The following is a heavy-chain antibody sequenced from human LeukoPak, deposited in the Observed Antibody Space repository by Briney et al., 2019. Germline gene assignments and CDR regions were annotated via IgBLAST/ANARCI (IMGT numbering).Heavy chain of an antibody. CDR1: GGSISSGGYY. D-gene: IGHD2-2*02. Sequence: KPSETLSLTCTVSGGSISSGGYYWSWIRQHPGKGLEWIGYIYYSGSTYYNPSLKSRVTISVDTSKNQFSLKLSSVTAADTAVYYCARGYQYQPLLYPGYDWFDPWGQGTLVTVSS. CDR3: ARGYQYQPLLYPGYDWFDP. V-gene: IGHV4-31*03. CDR2: IYYSGST. J-gene: IGHJ5*02.